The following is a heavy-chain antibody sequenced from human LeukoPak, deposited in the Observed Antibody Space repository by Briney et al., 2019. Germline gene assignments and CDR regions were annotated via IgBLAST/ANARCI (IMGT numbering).Heavy chain of an antibody. CDR3: AKDSSLYGLGTYIFDS. CDR1: GFTFRSWG. V-gene: IGHV3-30*02. CDR2: IRFDGYNK. Sequence: GGSLRLSCAASGFTFRSWGMDWVRQAPGKGLEWVAFIRFDGYNKDYADSVKGRFTISRDNSKNTLYLQMSNLRPEDTAMYYCAKDSSLYGLGTYIFDSWGQGTLVTVSS. D-gene: IGHD3-10*01. J-gene: IGHJ4*02.